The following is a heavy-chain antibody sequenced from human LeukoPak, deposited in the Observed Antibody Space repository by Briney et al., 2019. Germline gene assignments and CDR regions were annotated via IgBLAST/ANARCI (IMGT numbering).Heavy chain of an antibody. CDR2: ITTSDGNT. Sequence: GGSLRLSCAAPGFTFDDYTMHWVRQAPGKGLEWVSTITTSDGNTYYADSVKGRFTVSRDNSKNTLFLQMNSLRAEDTAVYYCAKDGGLWVSAHWGDSWGRGTLVTVSS. D-gene: IGHD7-27*01. CDR1: GFTFDDYT. V-gene: IGHV3-23*01. J-gene: IGHJ4*02. CDR3: AKDGGLWVSAHWGDS.